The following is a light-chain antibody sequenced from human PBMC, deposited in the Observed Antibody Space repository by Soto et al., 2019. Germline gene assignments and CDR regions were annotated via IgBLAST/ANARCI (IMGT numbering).Light chain of an antibody. CDR2: GAS. V-gene: IGKV3-15*01. CDR3: QQYNNWLPA. CDR1: QSVSSN. Sequence: EIVMTQSPATLSVSPRERATLSCRASQSVSSNLAWYQQKPGQAPRLLIYGASTRATGIPARFSGSGSGTEFTLTISSLQSEDFAVYYCQQYNNWLPAFGQGTKVEIK. J-gene: IGKJ1*01.